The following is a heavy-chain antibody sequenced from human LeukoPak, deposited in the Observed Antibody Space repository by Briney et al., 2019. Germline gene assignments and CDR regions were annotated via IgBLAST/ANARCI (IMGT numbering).Heavy chain of an antibody. V-gene: IGHV3-48*04. CDR2: ISSSGSTI. D-gene: IGHD3-3*01. CDR1: GFTFSGFG. Sequence: GGSLRLSCAVSGFTFSGFGMNWVRQAPGKGLEWVSYISSSGSTIYYADSVKGRFTISRDNAKNSLYLQMNSLRAEDTAVYYCAREGVLGMGWSNRGAFDIWGQGTMVTVSS. CDR3: AREGVLGMGWSNRGAFDI. J-gene: IGHJ3*02.